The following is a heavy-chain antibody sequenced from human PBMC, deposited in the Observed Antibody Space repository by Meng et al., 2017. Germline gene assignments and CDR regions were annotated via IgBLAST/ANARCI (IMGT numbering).Heavy chain of an antibody. Sequence: VDWVGSGGGLVQPGGSLRLSCAASGFTFNNYWMHWVRQVPGKGLMWVSRISGDGTITNYADSVKGRFTISRDNAKNTLDLQMNSLRPEDTAVYYCLDEAPRSDYWGQGSLVTVSS. D-gene: IGHD1-1*01. CDR3: LDEAPRSDY. V-gene: IGHV3-74*01. J-gene: IGHJ4*02. CDR2: ISGDGTIT. CDR1: GFTFNNYW.